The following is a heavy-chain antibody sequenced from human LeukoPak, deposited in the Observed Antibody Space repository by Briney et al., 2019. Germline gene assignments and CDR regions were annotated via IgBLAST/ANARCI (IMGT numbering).Heavy chain of an antibody. CDR2: ISGSGGST. D-gene: IGHD4-11*01. CDR3: AKGPTVTIAIDY. Sequence: GGSLRLSCAASGFTFSSYAMSWVRQAPGKGLEWVSAISGSGGSTYCADSVKGRFTISRDNSKNTLYLQMNSLRAEDTAVYYCAKGPTVTIAIDYWGQGTLVTVSS. V-gene: IGHV3-23*01. J-gene: IGHJ4*02. CDR1: GFTFSSYA.